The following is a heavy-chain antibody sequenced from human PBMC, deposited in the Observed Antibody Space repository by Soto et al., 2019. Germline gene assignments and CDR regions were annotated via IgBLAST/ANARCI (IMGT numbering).Heavy chain of an antibody. CDR1: GGSISSSSYY. CDR2: IYYSGST. CDR3: ARLHSARGNSLFDY. J-gene: IGHJ4*02. D-gene: IGHD1-26*01. Sequence: SETLSLTCTVSGGSISSSSYYWGWIRQPPGKGLEWIGSIYYSGSTYYNPSLKSRVTISVDTSKNQFSLKLSSVTAADTAVYYCARLHSARGNSLFDYWGQGTLVTVS. V-gene: IGHV4-39*01.